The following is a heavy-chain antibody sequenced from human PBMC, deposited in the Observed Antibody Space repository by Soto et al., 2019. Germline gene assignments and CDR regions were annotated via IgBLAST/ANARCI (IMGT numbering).Heavy chain of an antibody. CDR1: GFTFSSYW. CDR3: ARLGGGYDFWSGYYTSYYYGMDV. V-gene: IGHV3-7*05. D-gene: IGHD3-3*01. J-gene: IGHJ6*02. CDR2: IKQDGSEK. Sequence: EVQLVESGGGLVQPGGSLRLSCAASGFTFSSYWMSWVRQAPGKGLEWVANIKQDGSEKYYVDSVKGRFTISRDNAKNSLYLQMNSLRAEDTPVYYCARLGGGYDFWSGYYTSYYYGMDVWGQGTTVTVSS.